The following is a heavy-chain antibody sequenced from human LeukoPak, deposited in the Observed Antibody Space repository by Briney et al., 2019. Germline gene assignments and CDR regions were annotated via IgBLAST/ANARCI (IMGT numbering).Heavy chain of an antibody. D-gene: IGHD3-10*01. V-gene: IGHV1-18*01. CDR2: IRAYNGNT. CDR3: ARTLVRGIGDAFEI. Sequence: ASVKVSCKASGYTFTSYGVSWVRQAPGQGLEWMGWIRAYNGNTIYAHKLQGRVTMTTDTSTSTAYMELRSLRSDDTAVYYCARTLVRGIGDAFEIWGQGTMVTVSS. CDR1: GYTFTSYG. J-gene: IGHJ3*02.